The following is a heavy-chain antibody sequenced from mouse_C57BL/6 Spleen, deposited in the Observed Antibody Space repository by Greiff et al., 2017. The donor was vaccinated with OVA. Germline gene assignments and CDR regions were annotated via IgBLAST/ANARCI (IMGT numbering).Heavy chain of an antibody. CDR1: GYAFSSSW. J-gene: IGHJ4*01. CDR2: IYPGDGDT. CDR3: ARSGKGYGNYAYYYAMDY. V-gene: IGHV1-82*01. D-gene: IGHD2-1*01. Sequence: QVQLQQSGPELVKPGASVKISCKASGYAFSSSWMNWVKQRPGKGLEWIGRIYPGDGDTNYNGKFKGKATLTADKSSSTAYMQLSSLTSEDSAVYFCARSGKGYGNYAYYYAMDYWGQGTSVTVSS.